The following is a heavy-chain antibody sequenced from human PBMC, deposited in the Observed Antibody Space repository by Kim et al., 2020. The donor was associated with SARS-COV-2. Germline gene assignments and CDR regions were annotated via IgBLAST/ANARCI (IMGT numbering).Heavy chain of an antibody. D-gene: IGHD3-10*01. Sequence: AQKFQGRVNMTEDTSTDTAYMELSSLRSEDTAVYYCATVDMGSGSYWFDPWGQGTLVTVSS. V-gene: IGHV1-24*01. CDR3: ATVDMGSGSYWFDP. J-gene: IGHJ5*02.